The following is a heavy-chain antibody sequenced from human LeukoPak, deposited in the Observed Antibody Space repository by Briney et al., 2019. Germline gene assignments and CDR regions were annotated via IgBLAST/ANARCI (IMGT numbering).Heavy chain of an antibody. V-gene: IGHV3-23*01. CDR3: AKAALRSSGWFRPYFDF. J-gene: IGHJ4*02. CDR1: GFIFSHYG. D-gene: IGHD6-19*01. Sequence: GGSLRLSCAASGFIFSHYGMMWVRQAPGKGLEWVSSLSDSGGNTFHADSAKGRFTISRDNSNNTLYLQLNSLRAEDTAVYYCAKAALRSSGWFRPYFDFWGQGTLVTVSS. CDR2: LSDSGGNT.